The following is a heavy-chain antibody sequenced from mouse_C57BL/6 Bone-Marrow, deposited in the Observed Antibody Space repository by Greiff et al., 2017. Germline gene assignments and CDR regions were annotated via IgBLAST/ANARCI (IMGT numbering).Heavy chain of an antibody. Sequence: EVMLVESGGGLVQPGGSLKLSCAASGFTFSDYYMYWVRQTPEKRLEWVAYISNGGGSTYYPATVKGRFTISRAKAKNTLYLQMSRRKSEDTAMYYCARQGENGDGEDYWGQGTTLTVSS. CDR2: ISNGGGST. D-gene: IGHD4-1*01. J-gene: IGHJ2*01. CDR3: ARQGENGDGEDY. CDR1: GFTFSDYY. V-gene: IGHV5-12*01.